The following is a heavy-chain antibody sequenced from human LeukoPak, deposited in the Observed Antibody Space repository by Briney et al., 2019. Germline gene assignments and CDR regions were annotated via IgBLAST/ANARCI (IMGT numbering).Heavy chain of an antibody. Sequence: GGSLRLSCAASGFTFSSYGMHWVRQAPGKGLEWVAFIRYDGSNKYYAGSVKGRFTISRDNSKNTLYLQMNSLRAEDTAVYYCAKDPGPPIQPDAFDIWGQGTMVTVSS. D-gene: IGHD5-18*01. CDR1: GFTFSSYG. CDR2: IRYDGSNK. V-gene: IGHV3-30*02. CDR3: AKDPGPPIQPDAFDI. J-gene: IGHJ3*02.